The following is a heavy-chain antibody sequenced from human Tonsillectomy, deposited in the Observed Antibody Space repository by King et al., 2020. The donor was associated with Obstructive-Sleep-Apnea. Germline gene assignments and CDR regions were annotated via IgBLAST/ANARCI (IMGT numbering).Heavy chain of an antibody. CDR3: AKDEQVVPAASNFDY. V-gene: IGHV3-9*01. J-gene: IGHJ4*02. CDR1: GFTFDDYA. Sequence: QLVPSGGGLVPPGRSLRISCAASGFTFDDYAMHWVRQAPGKGLEWVSGISWNSGRIGYADSVKGRFTISSDNAKNSLYLQMNSLRTEDTALYYCAKDEQVVPAASNFDYWGQGTLVTVSS. D-gene: IGHD2-2*01. CDR2: ISWNSGRI.